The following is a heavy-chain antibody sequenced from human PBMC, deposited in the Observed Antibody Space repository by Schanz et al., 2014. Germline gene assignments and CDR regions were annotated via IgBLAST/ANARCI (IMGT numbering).Heavy chain of an antibody. V-gene: IGHV1-18*04. J-gene: IGHJ6*02. CDR2: ISDYNGKT. Sequence: QVQLVQSGDEVKKPGASVKVSCKASGYTFSDYYIHWVRQAPGQGLEWMGRISDYNGKTNYAQKFQDRVIMSTDRSSSTAYLELRSLTSDDSAIYYCARHRFGVFYYGLDVWGQGTTILVSS. CDR1: GYTFSDYY. CDR3: ARHRFGVFYYGLDV. D-gene: IGHD3-10*01.